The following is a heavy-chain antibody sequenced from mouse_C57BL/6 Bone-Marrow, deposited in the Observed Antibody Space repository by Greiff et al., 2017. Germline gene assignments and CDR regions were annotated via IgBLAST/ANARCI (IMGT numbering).Heavy chain of an antibody. CDR3: ARSSTFMYYLDY. CDR2: FHPYNDDT. J-gene: IGHJ2*01. D-gene: IGHD5-1*01. Sequence: QVQLKESGAELVKPGASVKMSCKASGYTFTTYPIEWMKQNHGKSLEWIGNFHPYNDDTKYNEKFKGKATLTVEKSSNTVYLELSRLTSDDSAVYYCARSSTFMYYLDYWGQGTTVTVSS. CDR1: GYTFTTYP. V-gene: IGHV1-47*01.